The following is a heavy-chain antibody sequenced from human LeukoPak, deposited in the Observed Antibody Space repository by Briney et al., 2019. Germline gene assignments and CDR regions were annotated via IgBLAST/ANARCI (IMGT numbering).Heavy chain of an antibody. D-gene: IGHD5-12*01. CDR3: ARLQSRREYSGYGGPLPYYYYGMDV. J-gene: IGHJ6*02. V-gene: IGHV4-30-4*01. CDR2: IYYSGTT. CDR1: GGSISSGDSF. Sequence: SETLSLTCNVSGGSISSGDSFWSSIRQPPGRGLEWIGCIYYSGTTYYNPSLKSRVTMSVDTSKNQFSLKLSSVTAADTAVYYCARLQSRREYSGYGGPLPYYYYGMDVWGQGTTVTVSS.